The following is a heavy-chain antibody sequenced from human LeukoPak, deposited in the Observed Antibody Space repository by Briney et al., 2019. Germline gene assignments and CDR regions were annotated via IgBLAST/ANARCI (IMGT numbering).Heavy chain of an antibody. CDR1: GGSMSSSSYY. CDR3: ARFEEGYDFWSGYYIPNWFDP. Sequence: SETLSLTCTVSGGSMSSSSYYWGWIRQPPGKGLEGIGSIYYSGSTYYNPSLKSRVTISVDTSKNQFSLKLSSVTAADMAVYYCARFEEGYDFWSGYYIPNWFDPWGQGTLVTVSS. J-gene: IGHJ5*02. D-gene: IGHD3-3*01. CDR2: IYYSGST. V-gene: IGHV4-39*01.